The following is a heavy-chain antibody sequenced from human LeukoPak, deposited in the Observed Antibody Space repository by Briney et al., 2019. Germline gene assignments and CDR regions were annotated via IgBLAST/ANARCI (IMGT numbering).Heavy chain of an antibody. CDR2: IYYSGST. D-gene: IGHD3-10*01. CDR1: GGSISSSSYY. J-gene: IGHJ6*03. CDR3: ARSLVLLWFGEPPFYYMDV. V-gene: IGHV4-39*01. Sequence: SETLSLTCTVSGGSISSSSYYWGWIRQPPGKGLEWIVSIYYSGSTYYNPSLKSRVTISVDTSKNQFYLKLSSVTAADTAVYYCARSLVLLWFGEPPFYYMDVWGKGTTVTISS.